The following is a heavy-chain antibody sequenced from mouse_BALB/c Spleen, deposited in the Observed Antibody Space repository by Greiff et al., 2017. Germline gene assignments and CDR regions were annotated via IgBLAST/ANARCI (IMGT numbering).Heavy chain of an antibody. V-gene: IGHV3-2*02. J-gene: IGHJ3*01. D-gene: IGHD2-4*01. CDR3: ARGRDYDAAWFAY. Sequence: EVKLQESGPGLVKPSQSLSLTCTVTGYSITSDYAWNWIRQFPGNKLEWMGYISYSGSTSYNPSLKSRISITRDTSKNQFFLQLNSVTTEDTATYYCARGRDYDAAWFAYWGQGTLVTVSA. CDR1: GYSITSDYA. CDR2: ISYSGST.